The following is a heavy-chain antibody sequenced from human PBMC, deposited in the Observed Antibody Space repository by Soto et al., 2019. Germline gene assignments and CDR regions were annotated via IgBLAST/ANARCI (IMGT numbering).Heavy chain of an antibody. Sequence: QAQLVQSGGEVKTPGASVKVSCRASGYAFTSYGYAWVRQAPGQGLEWMGWISAYNGDTNYAQKFQDRVTLTTDTSTTTVHMELRNLGSDDTAVYYCARSGAYCTSITCLFDSFWGLGTLVTVSS. CDR3: ARSGAYCTSITCLFDSF. D-gene: IGHD2-8*01. CDR2: ISAYNGDT. J-gene: IGHJ4*02. CDR1: GYAFTSYG. V-gene: IGHV1-18*01.